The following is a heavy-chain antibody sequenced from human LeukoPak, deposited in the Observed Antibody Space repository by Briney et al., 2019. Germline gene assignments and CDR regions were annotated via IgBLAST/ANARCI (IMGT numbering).Heavy chain of an antibody. V-gene: IGHV3-21*01. CDR3: ARVAHDYSDWGRWSDP. Sequence: GGSLRLSCAASGFTFSNYPINWVRQAPGKGLEWVSSISGSSSYIYYADSVKGRFTISRDNAKNTMYLQMNSLRVEDTAMYYCARVAHDYSDWGRWSDPWGQGTLVTVSS. CDR1: GFTFSNYP. CDR2: ISGSSSYI. J-gene: IGHJ5*02. D-gene: IGHD4-11*01.